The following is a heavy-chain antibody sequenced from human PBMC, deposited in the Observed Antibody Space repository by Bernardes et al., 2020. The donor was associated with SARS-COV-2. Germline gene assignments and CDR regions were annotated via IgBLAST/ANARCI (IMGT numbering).Heavy chain of an antibody. Sequence: SVTLALTCTVSGDSMRSYYWAWIRQPPGKGLEWIGYTYSSGGTNYNPSLKRRATISVDLSKNQFSLKLTSVNAADTAAYYCARVGGYDTSGNYVRGWFDPWGQGTLVTVSS. D-gene: IGHD3-22*01. V-gene: IGHV4-59*01. J-gene: IGHJ5*02. CDR1: GDSMRSYY. CDR3: ARVGGYDTSGNYVRGWFDP. CDR2: TYSSGGT.